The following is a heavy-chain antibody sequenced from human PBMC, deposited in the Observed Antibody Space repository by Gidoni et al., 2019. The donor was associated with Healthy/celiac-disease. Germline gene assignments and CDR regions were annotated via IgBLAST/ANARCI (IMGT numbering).Heavy chain of an antibody. D-gene: IGHD3-10*01. V-gene: IGHV3-49*03. CDR1: GFTFGDYG. CDR3: TRDPTPMVRGVILDY. J-gene: IGHJ4*02. CDR2: IRSKAYGGTT. Sequence: EVQLVESGGGLVQPGRSLRLSCTASGFTFGDYGMSWFRQAPGKGLEWVGFIRSKAYGGTTEYAASVKGRFTISRDDSKSIAYLQMNSLKTEDTAVYYCTRDPTPMVRGVILDYWGQGTLVTVSS.